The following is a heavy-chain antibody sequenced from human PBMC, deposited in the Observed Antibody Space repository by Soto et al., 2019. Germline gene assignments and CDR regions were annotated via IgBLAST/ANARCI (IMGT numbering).Heavy chain of an antibody. V-gene: IGHV3-33*01. J-gene: IGHJ3*02. D-gene: IGHD3-10*01. CDR3: ARAATMVRGWEAFDI. CDR1: GFTFSSYG. CDR2: IWYDGSNK. Sequence: VQLVESGGGVVQPGRSLRLSCAASGFTFSSYGMHWVRQAPGKGLEWVAVIWYDGSNKYYADSVKGRFTISRDNSKNTLYLQMNSLRAEDTAVYYCARAATMVRGWEAFDIWGQGTMVTVSS.